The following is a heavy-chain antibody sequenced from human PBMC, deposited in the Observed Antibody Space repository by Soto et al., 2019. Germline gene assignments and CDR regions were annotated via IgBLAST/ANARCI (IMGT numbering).Heavy chain of an antibody. CDR3: ARGKPFLEWMSPRYYFDF. CDR1: GYTFSTRG. CDR2: VSGYNGNA. Sequence: SVKVSCKSSGYTFSTRGIGWVRQAPGQGLEWMGWVSGYNGNANYAQKFQGRVTVTADTSTSTVYMELTTLSSDDTAVYYCARGKPFLEWMSPRYYFDFCGQGSLVTVSA. V-gene: IGHV1-18*04. D-gene: IGHD3-3*02. J-gene: IGHJ4*02.